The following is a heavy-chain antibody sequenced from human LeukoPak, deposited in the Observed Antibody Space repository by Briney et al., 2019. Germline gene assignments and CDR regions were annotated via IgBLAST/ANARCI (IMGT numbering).Heavy chain of an antibody. CDR3: ACGGSLSGGWFDP. Sequence: SETLSLTCTVSGGSTSSYYWSWIRQPPGKGLEWIGYIYYSGSTNYNPSLKSRVTISVDTSKNQFSLKLSSVTAADTAVYYCACGGSLSGGWFDPWGQGTLVTVSS. J-gene: IGHJ5*02. D-gene: IGHD1-26*01. V-gene: IGHV4-59*12. CDR1: GGSTSSYY. CDR2: IYYSGST.